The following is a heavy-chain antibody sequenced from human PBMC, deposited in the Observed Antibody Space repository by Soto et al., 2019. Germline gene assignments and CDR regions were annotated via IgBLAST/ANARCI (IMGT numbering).Heavy chain of an antibody. D-gene: IGHD2-2*01. CDR2: VYYRGST. V-gene: IGHV4-59*01. Sequence: SSETLSLTCTVSAGYISSYCWSWIRQPPGKGLEWIGYVYYRGSTNYNPSLKSRVAISVDASKNQISLKLSSVTAADTAVYYCAGWGTSSTYDRQFDYWGQGTLVTVSS. J-gene: IGHJ4*02. CDR1: AGYISSYC. CDR3: AGWGTSSTYDRQFDY.